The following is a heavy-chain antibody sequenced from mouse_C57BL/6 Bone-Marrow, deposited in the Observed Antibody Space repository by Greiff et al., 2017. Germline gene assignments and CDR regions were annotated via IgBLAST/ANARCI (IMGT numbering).Heavy chain of an antibody. V-gene: IGHV5-12*01. D-gene: IGHD1-1*01. CDR2: ISNGGGST. CDR1: GFTFSDYY. CDR3: ARGDYYGSSSFWYVDV. Sequence: EVQRVESGGGLVQPGGSLKLSCAASGFTFSDYYMYWVRQTPEKRLEWVAYISNGGGSTYYPDTVKGRFTISRDNAKNTRYLQMSRLKSEDTAMYYCARGDYYGSSSFWYVDVWGTGTTVTVSS. J-gene: IGHJ1*03.